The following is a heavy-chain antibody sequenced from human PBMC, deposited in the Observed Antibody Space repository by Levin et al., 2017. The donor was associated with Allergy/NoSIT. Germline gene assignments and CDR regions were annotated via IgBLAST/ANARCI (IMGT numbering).Heavy chain of an antibody. Sequence: SETLSLTCTVSGASSSSYYWTWIRRPPGKGLEWIGFIFYIGTSNYNPSLKSRLVMLVDTSKNQFTQKLKYVTAADTTVYYYARWNWNYVIDYWGQGSQVTVSS. J-gene: IGHJ4*02. CDR2: IFYIGTS. CDR1: GASSSSYY. D-gene: IGHD1-7*01. CDR3: ARWNWNYVIDY. V-gene: IGHV4-59*01.